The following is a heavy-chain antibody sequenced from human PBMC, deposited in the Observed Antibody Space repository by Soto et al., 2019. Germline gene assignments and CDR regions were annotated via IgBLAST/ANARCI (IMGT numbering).Heavy chain of an antibody. D-gene: IGHD2-8*02. CDR1: GGSISSSSYY. CDR2: LYYSAST. Sequence: SETLSLTCTLSGGSISSSSYYWGWIRQPPGKGLEWIGSLYYSASTYYNPSLRSRVTISADASKNHLSLKLSSVTAADTAVYYCAQHGTGGFRGGQYFDPWGHGTLVTVS. V-gene: IGHV4-39*02. J-gene: IGHJ5*02. CDR3: AQHGTGGFRGGQYFDP.